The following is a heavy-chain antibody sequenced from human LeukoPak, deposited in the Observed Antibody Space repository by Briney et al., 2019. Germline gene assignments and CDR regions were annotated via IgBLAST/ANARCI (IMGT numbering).Heavy chain of an antibody. CDR1: GYTFTSYY. CDR2: INPSGGSS. Sequence: GASVKVSCKASGYTFTSYYMHWVRQAPGQGLEWMGIINPSGGSSTYAQKFQGRVTMTRDTSTSTVNMELSSLRSEDTAVYYCATVDPRLVIPTGAFDIWGQGTMVTVSS. CDR3: ATVDPRLVIPTGAFDI. V-gene: IGHV1-46*01. J-gene: IGHJ3*02. D-gene: IGHD3-9*01.